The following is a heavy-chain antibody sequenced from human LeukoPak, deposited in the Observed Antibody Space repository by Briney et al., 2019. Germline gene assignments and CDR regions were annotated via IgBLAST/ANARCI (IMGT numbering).Heavy chain of an antibody. CDR3: AREGGHDYGDYGTGYFDL. CDR1: GYTFTSYG. D-gene: IGHD4-17*01. Sequence: ASVKVSCKASGYTFTSYGISWVRQAPGQGLEWMGWISAYNGNTNYAQKLQGRVTMTTDTSTSTAYMELRSLRSDDTAVYYCAREGGHDYGDYGTGYFDLWGRGTLVTVSS. CDR2: ISAYNGNT. J-gene: IGHJ2*01. V-gene: IGHV1-18*01.